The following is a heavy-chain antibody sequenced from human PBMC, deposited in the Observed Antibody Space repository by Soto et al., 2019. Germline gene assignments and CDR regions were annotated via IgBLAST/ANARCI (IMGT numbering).Heavy chain of an antibody. CDR2: IYYSGST. Sequence: SETLSLTCTVSGGSISSSSYYWGWIRQPPGKGLEWIGYIYYSGSTYYNPSLKSRVTISVDTSKNQFSLKLSSVAAADTAVYYCARDIGEYYFDYWGQGTLVTVSS. CDR1: GGSISSSSYY. V-gene: IGHV4-39*02. CDR3: ARDIGEYYFDY. J-gene: IGHJ4*02. D-gene: IGHD3-10*01.